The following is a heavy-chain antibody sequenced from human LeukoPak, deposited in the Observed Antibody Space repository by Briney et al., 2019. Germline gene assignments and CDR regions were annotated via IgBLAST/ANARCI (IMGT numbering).Heavy chain of an antibody. Sequence: ASVKVSCKASGYTFTSYAISWVRQAPGQGLEWMGGIIPIFGTANYAQKFQGRVTITADESTSTAYMELSSLRSEDTAVYYCARDIPGGRWFDPWGQGTLVTVSS. CDR1: GYTFTSYA. CDR3: ARDIPGGRWFDP. J-gene: IGHJ5*02. V-gene: IGHV1-69*13. D-gene: IGHD3-16*01. CDR2: IIPIFGTA.